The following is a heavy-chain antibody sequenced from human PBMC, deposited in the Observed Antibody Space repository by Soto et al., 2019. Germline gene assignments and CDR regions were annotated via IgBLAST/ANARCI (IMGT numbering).Heavy chain of an antibody. CDR3: ARAGAAPYYSCGMDV. CDR1: GYTFSTSG. V-gene: IGHV1-18*01. J-gene: IGHJ6*02. Sequence: QVQLVQSGAEVRKPGASVKVSCKASGYTFSTSGMSWLRQAPGQGLEWMGWISTYNGDTNDAPKFQDRVTMTSDTSTSTVKMQRRSLRGDDTVVDFCARAGAAPYYSCGMDVWGQRTRVTVCS. CDR2: ISTYNGDT. D-gene: IGHD2-15*01.